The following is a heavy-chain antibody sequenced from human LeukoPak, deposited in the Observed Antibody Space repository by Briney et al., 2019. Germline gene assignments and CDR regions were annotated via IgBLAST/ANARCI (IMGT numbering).Heavy chain of an antibody. D-gene: IGHD3-10*01. J-gene: IGHJ4*02. CDR2: NSGGGGST. V-gene: IGHV3-23*01. Sequence: GGSLRLSCAASGLAFNKYAMSWVRQAPGKGLEWVSANSGGGGSTYNADSVKGRFTISRDNSKNTLYLQMNSLRAEDTAVYYCAKDRGIMIRGVPDDYWGQGTLVTVSS. CDR1: GLAFNKYA. CDR3: AKDRGIMIRGVPDDY.